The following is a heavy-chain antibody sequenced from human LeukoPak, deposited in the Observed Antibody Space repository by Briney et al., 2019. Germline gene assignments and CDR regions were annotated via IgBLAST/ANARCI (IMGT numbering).Heavy chain of an antibody. CDR1: GDSITNSNYY. V-gene: IGHV4-39*07. CDR2: IFYNGGP. J-gene: IGHJ3*02. CDR3: ASYSGIYSAFEI. D-gene: IGHD1-26*01. Sequence: SETLSLTCTASGDSITNSNYYWGWVRQSPGRGLEWLGNIFYNGGPYYNPSFKSRVVISVDTSKNHFSLTLNAVTAADTAVYHCASYSGIYSAFEIWSQGTTVTVSS.